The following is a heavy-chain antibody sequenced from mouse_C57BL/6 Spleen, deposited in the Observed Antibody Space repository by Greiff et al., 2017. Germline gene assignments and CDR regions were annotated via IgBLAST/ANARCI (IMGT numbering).Heavy chain of an antibody. CDR3: ARFDDGYYRYAMDY. CDR2: INPSSGYT. CDR1: GYTFTSYT. V-gene: IGHV1-4*01. D-gene: IGHD2-3*01. Sequence: QVQLQQSGAELARPGASVQMSCKASGYTFTSYTMHWVKQRPGQGLEWIGYINPSSGYTKYNQKFKDKATLTADKSSSTAYMQLSSLTSEDSAVYYCARFDDGYYRYAMDYWGQGTSVTVSS. J-gene: IGHJ4*01.